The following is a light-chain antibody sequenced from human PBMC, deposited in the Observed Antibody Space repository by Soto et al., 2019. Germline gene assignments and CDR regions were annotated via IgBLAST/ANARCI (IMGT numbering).Light chain of an antibody. J-gene: IGKJ3*01. Sequence: EIVLTQSPGTLSLSPGERATLSCRASQSVASRNLAWYQQKSGQAPRLLIFGASSRAPGIPARFSGRESGTECTLTVSSLQSEDFAVYYCQQYDKWPFTFGPGTKVDIK. CDR3: QQYDKWPFT. CDR1: QSVASRN. V-gene: IGKV3-15*01. CDR2: GAS.